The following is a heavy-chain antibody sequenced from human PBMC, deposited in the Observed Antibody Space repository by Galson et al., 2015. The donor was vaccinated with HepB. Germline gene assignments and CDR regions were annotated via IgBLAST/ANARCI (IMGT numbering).Heavy chain of an antibody. V-gene: IGHV3-7*01. CDR2: IKQDGSEK. CDR3: ARDSFLGYCSGGSCYSLPYYYYYGMDV. Sequence: SLRLSCAASGFTFSSYWMSWVRQAPGKGLEWVANIKQDGSEKYYVDSVKGRFTISRDNAKNSLYLQMNSLRAEDTAVYYCARDSFLGYCSGGSCYSLPYYYYYGMDVWGQGTTITVSS. CDR1: GFTFSSYW. J-gene: IGHJ6*02. D-gene: IGHD2-15*01.